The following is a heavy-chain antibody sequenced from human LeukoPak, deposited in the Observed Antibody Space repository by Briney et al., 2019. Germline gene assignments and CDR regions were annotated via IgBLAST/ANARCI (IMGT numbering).Heavy chain of an antibody. CDR1: GYTFTGYY. CDR2: INPNSGGT. J-gene: IGHJ4*02. V-gene: IGHV1-2*02. D-gene: IGHD3-9*01. Sequence: ASVKVSCKASGYTFTGYYMHWVRQAPGQGLEWMGWINPNSGGTNYAQKFQGRVTMTRDTSISTAYMELSRLRSDDTAVYYCARGPAHYDILTGYYPTFDYWGQGTLVTVSS. CDR3: ARGPAHYDILTGYYPTFDY.